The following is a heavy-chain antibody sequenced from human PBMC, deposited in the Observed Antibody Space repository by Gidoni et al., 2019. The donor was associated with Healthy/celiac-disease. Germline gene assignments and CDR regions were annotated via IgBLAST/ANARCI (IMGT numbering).Heavy chain of an antibody. CDR3: ARDVYYYDSSGYWGMFDY. Sequence: EVKLVESGGGLSKPGGALGLYCAASGFTVIVTYLSRVRLAPGKGLEWVSVIYGGGSTYYADSVKGRFTISRDNSKNTLYLQMNSLRAEDTAVYYCARDVYYYDSSGYWGMFDYWGQGTLVTVSS. J-gene: IGHJ4*02. D-gene: IGHD3-22*01. V-gene: IGHV3-53*01. CDR1: GFTVIVTY. CDR2: IYGGGST.